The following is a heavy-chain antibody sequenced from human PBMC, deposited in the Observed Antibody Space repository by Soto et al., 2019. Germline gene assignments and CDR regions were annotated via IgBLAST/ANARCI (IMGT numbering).Heavy chain of an antibody. D-gene: IGHD5-18*01. Sequence: GGSLRLSCGVSGFTFSNYALHWVRQAPGTGPEWVSGISGGGGSTYYADSVKGRFTISRDNSKNTLYLQMNSLRAEDTAVYYCAKVMVKNWFDPWGQGTLVTVSS. CDR1: GFTFSNYA. CDR2: ISGGGGST. J-gene: IGHJ5*02. CDR3: AKVMVKNWFDP. V-gene: IGHV3-23*01.